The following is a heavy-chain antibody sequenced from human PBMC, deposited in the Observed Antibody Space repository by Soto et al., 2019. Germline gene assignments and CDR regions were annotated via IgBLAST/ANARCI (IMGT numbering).Heavy chain of an antibody. CDR2: ITPIYPTT. V-gene: IGHV1-69*13. CDR3: ARIPRYSFPTSGDLDS. Sequence: SVKVSCKASGFTFYTYTFSWVRQAPGQGLEWMGSITPIYPTTNYAQKFQGRLTVTADGSTNTAYMELNSLTSDDTAVYYCARIPRYSFPTSGDLDSWGQGTLVTVSS. J-gene: IGHJ4*02. D-gene: IGHD5-18*01. CDR1: GFTFYTYT.